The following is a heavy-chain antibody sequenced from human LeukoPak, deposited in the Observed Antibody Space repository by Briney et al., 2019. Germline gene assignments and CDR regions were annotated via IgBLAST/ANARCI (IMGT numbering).Heavy chain of an antibody. CDR2: IYYSGST. D-gene: IGHD2-15*01. Sequence: SETLSLTCTVSGASIRSGDYYWSWIRQPPGKGLEWIGYIYYSGSTNYNPSLKSRVTISVDTSKNQFSLKLSSVTAADTAVYYCASGRQRWHPDYWGQGTLVTVSS. CDR1: GASIRSGDYY. CDR3: ASGRQRWHPDY. J-gene: IGHJ4*02. V-gene: IGHV4-61*08.